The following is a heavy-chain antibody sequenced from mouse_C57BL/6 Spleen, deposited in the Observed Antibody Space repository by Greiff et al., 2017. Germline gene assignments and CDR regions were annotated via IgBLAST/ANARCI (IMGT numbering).Heavy chain of an antibody. Sequence: QVQLQQSGAELVRPGASVTLSCKASGYTFTDYEMHWVKQTPVHGLEWIGAIDPETGGTAYNQKFKGKAILTADKSSSTAYMELRSLTSEDSAVYYCTVYYYGSSYGYGGQGTTLTVSS. CDR2: IDPETGGT. CDR1: GYTFTDYE. CDR3: TVYYYGSSYGY. D-gene: IGHD1-1*01. J-gene: IGHJ2*01. V-gene: IGHV1-15*01.